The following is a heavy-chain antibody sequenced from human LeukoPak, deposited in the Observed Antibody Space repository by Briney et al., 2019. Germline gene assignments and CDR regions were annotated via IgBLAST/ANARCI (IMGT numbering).Heavy chain of an antibody. CDR1: GFSLSTSGVG. CDR3: AHRIGAYGGSSFDY. Sequence: SGPTLVKPTQTLTLTCTFSGFSLSTSGVGVGWIRRPPGKALEWLALIYWNDEKRYSPSLKSRLTITKDTSKNQVVLTMTNMDPVDTATYYCAHRIGAYGGSSFDYWGQGTLVTVSS. V-gene: IGHV2-5*01. CDR2: IYWNDEK. J-gene: IGHJ4*02. D-gene: IGHD4-23*01.